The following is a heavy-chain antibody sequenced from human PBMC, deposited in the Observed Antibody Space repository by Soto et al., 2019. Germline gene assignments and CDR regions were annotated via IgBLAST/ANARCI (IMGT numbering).Heavy chain of an antibody. Sequence: GGSLRLSCAASGLTFSSYAMTWVRQAPGKGLQWVSTISGNGASTYYADSVKGRFTVSRDNSRNTLYLQLNSLRTEDTALYYCATTGTTWYTDWDQGTLVTVSS. CDR3: ATTGTTWYTD. D-gene: IGHD6-13*01. CDR1: GLTFSSYA. J-gene: IGHJ4*02. CDR2: ISGNGAST. V-gene: IGHV3-23*01.